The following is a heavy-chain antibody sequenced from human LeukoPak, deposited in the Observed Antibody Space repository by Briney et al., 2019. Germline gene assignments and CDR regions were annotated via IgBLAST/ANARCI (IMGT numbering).Heavy chain of an antibody. Sequence: ASVKVSCKASGYTFTGYYMHWVRQAPGKGLEWMGGFDPEDGETIYAQKFQGRVTMTEDTSTDTAYMELSSLRSEDTAVYYCATFYDSHPPGAFDIWGQGTMVTVSS. CDR1: GYTFTGYY. V-gene: IGHV1-24*01. J-gene: IGHJ3*02. CDR2: FDPEDGET. D-gene: IGHD3-22*01. CDR3: ATFYDSHPPGAFDI.